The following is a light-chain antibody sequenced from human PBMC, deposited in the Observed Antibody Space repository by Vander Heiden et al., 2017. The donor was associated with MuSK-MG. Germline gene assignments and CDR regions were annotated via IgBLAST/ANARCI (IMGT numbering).Light chain of an antibody. V-gene: IGKV1-39*01. J-gene: IGKJ2*01. CDR3: QRSDSTPHT. Sequence: IQMIQSPSSLSASVGDRVTSTCRASPSISSYLNWYQQKPVKAPKLLIYAASSLQSGVPSRFSGSGSGTDFTLTISSLQPEDFATYYCQRSDSTPHTFGQGTKLEIK. CDR2: AAS. CDR1: PSISSY.